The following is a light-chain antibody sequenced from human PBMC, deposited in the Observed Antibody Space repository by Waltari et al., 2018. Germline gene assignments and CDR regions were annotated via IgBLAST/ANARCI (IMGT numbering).Light chain of an antibody. J-gene: IGKJ2*01. V-gene: IGKV3-20*01. CDR3: QAYGYSPLYT. CDR2: DAS. CDR1: QSVSSNY. Sequence: TQSPDTLSLSPGERATLSCRACQSVSSNYLAWYQQKPTQAPRLLIYDASRRATGIPDRFSGSGSGTDFTLTISRLEPEDFAVYYCQAYGYSPLYTFGQGTKLEIK.